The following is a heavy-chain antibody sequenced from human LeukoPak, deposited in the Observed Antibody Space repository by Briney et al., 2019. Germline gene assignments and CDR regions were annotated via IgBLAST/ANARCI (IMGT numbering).Heavy chain of an antibody. CDR3: ARASSSWYYTDYYYYYGMDV. D-gene: IGHD6-13*01. CDR1: GYSFTSNY. CDR2: ISAYNGNT. V-gene: IGHV1-18*04. J-gene: IGHJ6*02. Sequence: ASVKVSCKASGYSFTSNYIHWVRQAPGQGLEWMGWISAYNGNTNYAQKLQGRVTMTTDTSTSTAYMELRSLRSEDTAVYYCARASSSWYYTDYYYYYGMDVWGQGTTVTVSS.